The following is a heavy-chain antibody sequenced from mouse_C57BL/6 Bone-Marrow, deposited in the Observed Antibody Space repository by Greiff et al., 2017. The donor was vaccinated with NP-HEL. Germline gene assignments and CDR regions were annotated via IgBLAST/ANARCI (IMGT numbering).Heavy chain of an antibody. CDR1: GYSFTGYY. Sequence: VQLKQSGPELVKPGASVKISCKASGYSFTGYYMNWVKQSPEKSLEWIGEINPSTGGTTYNQKFKAKATLTVDKSSSTAYMQLKSLTSEDSAVYYCVFSPGGSSPYWYFDVWGTGTTVTVSS. J-gene: IGHJ1*03. V-gene: IGHV1-42*01. D-gene: IGHD1-1*01. CDR3: VFSPGGSSPYWYFDV. CDR2: INPSTGGT.